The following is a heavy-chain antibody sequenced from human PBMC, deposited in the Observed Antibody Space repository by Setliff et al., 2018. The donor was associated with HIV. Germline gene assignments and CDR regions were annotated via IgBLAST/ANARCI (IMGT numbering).Heavy chain of an antibody. Sequence: GASVKVSCKASGYTFTDYFMHWVRQAPGQGLEWMGWISPNNGDKNIPQRFQGRVTMTRDTSINTAYMEFSSLRSDDTAVYYCARQLSNSLESWGQGTLVTVSS. CDR2: ISPNNGDK. CDR1: GYTFTDYF. D-gene: IGHD1-1*01. J-gene: IGHJ4*02. V-gene: IGHV1-2*02. CDR3: ARQLSNSLES.